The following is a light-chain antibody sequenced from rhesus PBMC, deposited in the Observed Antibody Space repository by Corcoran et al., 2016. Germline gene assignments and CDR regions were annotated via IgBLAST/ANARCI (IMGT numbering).Light chain of an antibody. J-gene: IGKJ1*01. CDR3: LQHNSYPRT. Sequence: DVQMTQSPSSLSAFVGDTVTIACRASQNISTYLDWYQQKPGKAPKLLIYKASNLQRGVPSRFSGSGAGTDVTLTISSLQPEDFAAYYCLQHNSYPRTFGQGTKVEIK. V-gene: IGKV1-22*01. CDR1: QNISTY. CDR2: KAS.